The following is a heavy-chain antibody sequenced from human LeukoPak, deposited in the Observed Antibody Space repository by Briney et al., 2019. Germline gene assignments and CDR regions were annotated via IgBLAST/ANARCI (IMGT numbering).Heavy chain of an antibody. CDR3: AKDPWGIAAADYFDY. CDR1: GFTFSSYA. J-gene: IGHJ4*02. Sequence: PGGSLRLSCAASGFTFSSYAMSWVRQAPGKGLEWVSAISGSGGSTYYADSVKGRFTISRDNSKNTLYPQMNSLRAEDTAVYYCAKDPWGIAAADYFDYWGQGTLVTVSS. D-gene: IGHD6-13*01. V-gene: IGHV3-23*01. CDR2: ISGSGGST.